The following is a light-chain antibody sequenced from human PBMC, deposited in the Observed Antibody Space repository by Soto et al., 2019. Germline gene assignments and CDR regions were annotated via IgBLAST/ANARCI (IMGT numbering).Light chain of an antibody. CDR3: LQDFNSPYT. CDR2: AVS. CDR1: QGVGND. Sequence: AIEMTQPPSSLSASVGDRVTITCRASQGVGNDLGWYQQKPGKAPKLLIYAVSSLQSGVPSRFSGSGSGTAFTLTISSLQPEDSATYYCLQDFNSPYTLGQGTKL. V-gene: IGKV1-6*01. J-gene: IGKJ2*01.